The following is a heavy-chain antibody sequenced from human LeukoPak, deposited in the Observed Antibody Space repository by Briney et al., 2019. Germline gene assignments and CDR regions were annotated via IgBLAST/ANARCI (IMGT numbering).Heavy chain of an antibody. CDR2: IYYSGST. Sequence: SETLSLTCTVSGGSISSYYWSWIRQPPGKGLEWIGYIYYSGSTNYNPSLKSRVTISVDTSKNQFSLKLSSVTAADTAVYYCARAGCTSCYDSYMDVWGKGTTVTVSS. D-gene: IGHD2-2*01. CDR1: GGSISSYY. J-gene: IGHJ6*03. CDR3: ARAGCTSCYDSYMDV. V-gene: IGHV4-59*01.